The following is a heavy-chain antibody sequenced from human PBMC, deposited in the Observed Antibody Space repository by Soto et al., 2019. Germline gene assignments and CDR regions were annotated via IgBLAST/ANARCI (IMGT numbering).Heavy chain of an antibody. CDR2: ISGSGGST. Sequence: EVQLLESGGGLVQPGGSLRLSCAASGFTFSSYAMSWVRQAPGKGLEWVSAISGSGGSTYYADSVKGRFTISRDNSKNTLYLQMNSLRAEDMAVYYCAREAPAPIVVVWVGELYYLDFWGQGTLVTVSS. D-gene: IGHD3-10*01. CDR1: GFTFSSYA. CDR3: AREAPAPIVVVWVGELYYLDF. J-gene: IGHJ4*02. V-gene: IGHV3-23*01.